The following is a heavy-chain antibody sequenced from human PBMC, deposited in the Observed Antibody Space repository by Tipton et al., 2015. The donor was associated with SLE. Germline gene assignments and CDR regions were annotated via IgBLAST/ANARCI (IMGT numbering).Heavy chain of an antibody. Sequence: TLSLTCTVSGGSISSSSYYWGWIRQPPGKGLEWIGSIYYSGSTYYNPSPKSRVTISVDTSKNQFSLKLSSVTAADTAVYYCARGLGYCSSTSCYTGDYWGQGTLVTVSS. CDR3: ARGLGYCSSTSCYTGDY. CDR2: IYYSGST. D-gene: IGHD2-2*02. CDR1: GGSISSSSYY. V-gene: IGHV4-39*07. J-gene: IGHJ4*02.